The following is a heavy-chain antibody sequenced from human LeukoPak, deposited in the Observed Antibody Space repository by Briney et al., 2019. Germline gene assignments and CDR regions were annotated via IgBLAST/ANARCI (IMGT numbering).Heavy chain of an antibody. CDR2: IYYSGST. D-gene: IGHD4-23*01. J-gene: IGHJ1*01. Sequence: SETLSLTCTVSGGSISSSPYYWGWIRQPPGKGLEWIPTIYYSGSTYYNPSLKSRVTISVDTSKNQFSLKLSSVTAADTAVYYCARGDSTVTPKYFQYWGQGTLVTVSS. CDR3: ARGDSTVTPKYFQY. V-gene: IGHV4-39*07. CDR1: GGSISSSPYY.